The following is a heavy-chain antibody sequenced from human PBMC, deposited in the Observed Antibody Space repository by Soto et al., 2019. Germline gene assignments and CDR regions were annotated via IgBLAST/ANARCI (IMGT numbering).Heavy chain of an antibody. CDR3: AGDYDFWSGYSETHISSADY. D-gene: IGHD3-3*01. J-gene: IGHJ4*02. CDR2: ISSSSSYI. V-gene: IGHV3-21*01. CDR1: GFTFSSYS. Sequence: VSLRLSCAASGFTFSSYSMNWVRQAPGKGLEWVSSISSSSSYIYYADSVKGRFTISRDNAKNSLYLQMNSLRAEDTAVYYCAGDYDFWSGYSETHISSADYWGQGTLVTVSS.